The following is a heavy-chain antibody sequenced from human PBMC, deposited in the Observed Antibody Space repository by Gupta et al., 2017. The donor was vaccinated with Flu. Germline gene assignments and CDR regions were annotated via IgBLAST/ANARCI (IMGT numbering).Heavy chain of an antibody. J-gene: IGHJ6*03. CDR2: VYHTGTT. CDR3: ARSNAASAFYYYYYLDV. D-gene: IGHD2-8*01. CDR1: YY. V-gene: IGHV4-39*02. Sequence: YYWGWIRQPPGKGLEWIGGVYHTGTTYYNPSLKSRVTMSVDSSKNHVSLKLTSVTAADTAVYYCARSNAASAFYYYYYLDVWGKGTTVTVSS.